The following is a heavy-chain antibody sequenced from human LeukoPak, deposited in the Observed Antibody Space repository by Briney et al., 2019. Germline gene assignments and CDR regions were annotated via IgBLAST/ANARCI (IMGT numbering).Heavy chain of an antibody. D-gene: IGHD2-21*01. CDR3: ARQNPFEYCGGDCQNWFDP. Sequence: SETLSLTCTVSGGSISSYYWSWIRQPAGKGLEWIGRIYTSGSTNYNPSLKSRVTMSVDTSKNQFSLKLSSVTAADTAVYYCARQNPFEYCGGDCQNWFDPWGQGTLVTVSS. CDR1: GGSISSYY. J-gene: IGHJ5*02. CDR2: IYTSGST. V-gene: IGHV4-4*07.